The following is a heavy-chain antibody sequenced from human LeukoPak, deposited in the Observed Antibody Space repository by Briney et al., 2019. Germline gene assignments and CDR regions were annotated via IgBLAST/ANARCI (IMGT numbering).Heavy chain of an antibody. Sequence: ASVTVSFTFSAYTLSDLSMHWVRQAPGKGLEWMGGFDPEDGETIYAQKFQGRVTMTEDTSTDTAYMELSSLRSEDTAVYYCATELWNSSWFWGQGTLVTVSS. D-gene: IGHD6-13*01. V-gene: IGHV1-24*01. CDR3: ATELWNSSWF. J-gene: IGHJ4*02. CDR2: FDPEDGET. CDR1: AYTLSDLS.